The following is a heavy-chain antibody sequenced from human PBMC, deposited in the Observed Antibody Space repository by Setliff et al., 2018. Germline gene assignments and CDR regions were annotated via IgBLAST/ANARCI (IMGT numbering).Heavy chain of an antibody. Sequence: GASVKVSCKASGYTFTGYYMHWVRQAPGQGLEWMGWINPNSGGTNYAQKFQGWVTMTRDTSISTAYMELSRLRSDDTAVYYCARDRVSGGSYYYYGMDVWGQGTTVTVSS. V-gene: IGHV1-2*04. CDR2: INPNSGGT. CDR1: GYTFTGYY. J-gene: IGHJ6*02. CDR3: ARDRVSGGSYYYYGMDV. D-gene: IGHD1-26*01.